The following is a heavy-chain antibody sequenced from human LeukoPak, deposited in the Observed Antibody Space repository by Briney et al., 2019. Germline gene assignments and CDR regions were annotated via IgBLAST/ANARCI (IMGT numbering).Heavy chain of an antibody. D-gene: IGHD3-3*02. CDR3: ARDGILGSHDY. CDR1: GLTFSTYA. Sequence: GGSLRLACAASGLTFSTYAMTWVRQAPGEGLEWVSFITPGGDITLYADSVRGRFTISRDNAKNTLSLQMNSLRAEDTAVYYCARDGILGSHDYWGQGTLVTASS. J-gene: IGHJ4*02. CDR2: ITPGGDIT. V-gene: IGHV3-23*01.